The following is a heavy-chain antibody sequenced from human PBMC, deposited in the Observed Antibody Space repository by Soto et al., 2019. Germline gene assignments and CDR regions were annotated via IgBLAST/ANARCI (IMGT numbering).Heavy chain of an antibody. D-gene: IGHD1-26*01. CDR2: ISGSGGST. J-gene: IGHJ5*02. CDR3: ARDRPYSGSRNNWFDP. CDR1: GFTFSSYA. V-gene: IGHV3-23*01. Sequence: GGSLRLSCAASGFTFSSYAMSWVRQAPGKGLEWVSAISGSGGSTYYADSVKGRFTISRDNSKNTLYLQMNSLRAEDTAVYYCARDRPYSGSRNNWFDPWGQGTLVTVSS.